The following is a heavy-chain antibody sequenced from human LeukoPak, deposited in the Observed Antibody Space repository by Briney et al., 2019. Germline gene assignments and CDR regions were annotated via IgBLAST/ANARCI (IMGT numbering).Heavy chain of an antibody. CDR1: GYSFTNYW. D-gene: IGHD6-13*01. V-gene: IGHV5-51*01. J-gene: IGHJ4*02. CDR2: IYHGDSDT. CDR3: VRLLDRAAGPLPPFDY. Sequence: GESLKISCKGSGYSFTNYWIGWVRQMPGKGLEWMGIIYHGDSDTRYSPSFQGQVTISADKSISTAYLQWSSLKASDTAMYYCVRLLDRAAGPLPPFDYWGQGTLVTVSS.